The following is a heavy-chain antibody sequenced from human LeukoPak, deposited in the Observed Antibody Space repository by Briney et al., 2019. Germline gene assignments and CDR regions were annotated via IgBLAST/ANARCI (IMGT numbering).Heavy chain of an antibody. J-gene: IGHJ4*02. CDR1: GFTFSSYA. Sequence: GGSLRLSCAASGFTFSSYAMSWVRQAPGKGLERVSAISGSGGSTYYADSVKGRFTISRDNSKNTLYLQMTSLRAEDTARYYCAKHPRLVRYFDSWGQGTLVTVSS. CDR2: ISGSGGST. D-gene: IGHD6-6*01. V-gene: IGHV3-23*01. CDR3: AKHPRLVRYFDS.